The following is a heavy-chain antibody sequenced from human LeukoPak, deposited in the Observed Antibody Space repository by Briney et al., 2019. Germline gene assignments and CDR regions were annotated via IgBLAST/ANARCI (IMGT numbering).Heavy chain of an antibody. CDR1: GGTFNNYA. CDR2: IHPRSGET. D-gene: IGHD3-10*01. CDR3: ARDGEYGTGSYYRGCFDY. Sequence: ASVKVSFKASGGTFNNYAFSWVRQAPGQGLEWMGWIHPRSGETNYAYKFRGRVTMTRDTSISTAYMDLGSLGSDDTAVYYCARDGEYGTGSYYRGCFDYWGQGILVTVSS. V-gene: IGHV1-2*02. J-gene: IGHJ4*02.